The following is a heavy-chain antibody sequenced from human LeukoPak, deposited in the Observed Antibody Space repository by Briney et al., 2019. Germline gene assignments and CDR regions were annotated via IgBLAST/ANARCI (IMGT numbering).Heavy chain of an antibody. J-gene: IGHJ4*02. V-gene: IGHV4-34*01. CDR1: GGSFSGYY. CDR2: INHSGST. D-gene: IGHD3-22*01. Sequence: SETLSLTCAVYGGSFSGYYWSWIRQPPGKGLEWIGEINHSGSTNYNPSLKSRVTISVDTSKNQFSLELSSVTAADTAVYYCASSFYDSSGYPLRGSFDYWGQGTLVTVSS. CDR3: ASSFYDSSGYPLRGSFDY.